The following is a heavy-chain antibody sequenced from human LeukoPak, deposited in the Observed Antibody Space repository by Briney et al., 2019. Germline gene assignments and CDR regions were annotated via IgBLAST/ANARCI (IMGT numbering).Heavy chain of an antibody. D-gene: IGHD1-26*01. V-gene: IGHV4-39*01. CDR1: GGSISSSSYY. CDR3: ARQGPSIVGTSRLDY. CDR2: IYYSGSS. Sequence: PSETLSLTCTVSGGSISSSSYYRGWIRQPPGKGLEWIGSIYYSGSSYYNPSLKSRVTISVDTSKNQFSLKLSSVTAADTAVYYCARQGPSIVGTSRLDYWGQGTLVTVSS. J-gene: IGHJ4*02.